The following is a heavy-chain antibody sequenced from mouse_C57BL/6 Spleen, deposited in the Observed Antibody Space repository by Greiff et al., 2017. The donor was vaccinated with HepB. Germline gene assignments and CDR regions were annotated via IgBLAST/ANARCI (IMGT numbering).Heavy chain of an antibody. J-gene: IGHJ2*01. CDR1: GFTFSDYG. Sequence: EVMLVESGGGLVKPGGSLKLSCAASGFTFSDYGMHWVRQAPEKGLEWVAYISSGSSTIYYADTVKGRFTISRDKAKNTLFLQMTSLRSEDTAMYYCARPGYSNCFDYWGQGTTLTVSS. D-gene: IGHD2-5*01. CDR3: ARPGYSNCFDY. V-gene: IGHV5-17*01. CDR2: ISSGSSTI.